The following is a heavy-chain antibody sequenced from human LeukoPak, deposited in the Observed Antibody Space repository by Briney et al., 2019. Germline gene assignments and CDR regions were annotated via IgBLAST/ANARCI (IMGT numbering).Heavy chain of an antibody. J-gene: IGHJ4*02. V-gene: IGHV1-46*01. CDR2: INPSGGST. D-gene: IGHD3-9*01. CDR3: AKVGLGYDILTGAFDY. Sequence: GASVKVSCKASGYTFTSYYMHWVRQAPGQGLEWMGIINPSGGSTSYAQKFQGRVTMTRDTSISTAYMELSRLRSDDTALYYCAKVGLGYDILTGAFDYWGQGTLVTVSS. CDR1: GYTFTSYY.